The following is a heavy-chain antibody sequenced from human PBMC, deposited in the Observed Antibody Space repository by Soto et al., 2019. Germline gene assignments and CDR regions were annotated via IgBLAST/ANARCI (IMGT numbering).Heavy chain of an antibody. D-gene: IGHD6-6*01. V-gene: IGHV4-59*01. Sequence: KTSETLSLTCTVSGGSISSYYWSWIRQPPGKGLEWIGYIYYSGSTNYNPSLKSRVTISVDTSKNQFSLKLSSVTAADTAVYYCARVGVWGNIAPPLGAFDIWGQGTMVTVSS. CDR1: GGSISSYY. CDR2: IYYSGST. CDR3: ARVGVWGNIAPPLGAFDI. J-gene: IGHJ3*02.